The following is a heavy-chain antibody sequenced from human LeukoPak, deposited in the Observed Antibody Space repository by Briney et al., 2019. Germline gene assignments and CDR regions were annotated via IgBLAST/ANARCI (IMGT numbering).Heavy chain of an antibody. CDR3: ARNGILGIAAAVDV. J-gene: IGHJ6*04. D-gene: IGHD6-13*01. CDR2: ISSSSSYI. Sequence: GSLRLSCAASGFTFSSYSMNWVRQAPGKGLEWVSSISSSSSYIYYADSVKGRFTISRDNAKNSLYLQMNSLRAEDTAVYYCARNGILGIAAAVDVWGKGTTVTVSS. CDR1: GFTFSSYS. V-gene: IGHV3-21*01.